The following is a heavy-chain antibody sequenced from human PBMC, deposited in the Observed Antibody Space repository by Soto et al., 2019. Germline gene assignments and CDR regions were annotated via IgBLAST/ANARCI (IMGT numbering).Heavy chain of an antibody. D-gene: IGHD2-2*01. CDR1: GGTFSSYA. CDR2: IIPIFGTA. Sequence: QVQLVQSGAEVKKPGSSVKVSCKASGGTFSSYAISWVRQAPGPGLEWMGGIIPIFGTANYAQKFQGRVTITADESTSTAYMELSSMRSEATAVYYCAREGYCSSTSCRGMDVWGQGTTVTVSS. CDR3: AREGYCSSTSCRGMDV. V-gene: IGHV1-69*01. J-gene: IGHJ6*02.